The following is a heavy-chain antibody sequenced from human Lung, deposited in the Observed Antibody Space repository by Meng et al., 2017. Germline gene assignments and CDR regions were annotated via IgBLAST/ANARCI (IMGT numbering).Heavy chain of an antibody. D-gene: IGHD4-17*01. CDR1: GYTFIRYG. V-gene: IGHV1-18*01. J-gene: IGHJ2*01. CDR3: AVMGLYGDYDNWYFDL. Sequence: QVQLVQSGAEVKKPGASVKVSSKAAGYTFIRYGISWVRQAPGQGLEWMGWISTYNGNTNYAQKFQGRVTMTTDTSTSTAYMELRSLRSDDTAVYYCAVMGLYGDYDNWYFDLWGRGTLVTVSS. CDR2: ISTYNGNT.